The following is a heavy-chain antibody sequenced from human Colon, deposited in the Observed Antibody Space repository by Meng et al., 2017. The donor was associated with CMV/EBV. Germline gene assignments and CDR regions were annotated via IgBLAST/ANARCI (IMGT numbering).Heavy chain of an antibody. J-gene: IGHJ4*02. Sequence: VEVEEGLGRTVGFLRLSCVALGITFSSKWMQWVRQGPGKGLVCTSSINTDGSTTYYADSVKGRFTISRDNAKNTLYLQMNSLRAEDTGVYYCACLDYWGQGTLVTVSS. V-gene: IGHV3-74*01. CDR1: GITFSSKW. CDR2: INTDGSTT. CDR3: ACLDY.